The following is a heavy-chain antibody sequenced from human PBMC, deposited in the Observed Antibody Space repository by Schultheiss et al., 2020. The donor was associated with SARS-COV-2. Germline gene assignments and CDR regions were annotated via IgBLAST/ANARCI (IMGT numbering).Heavy chain of an antibody. J-gene: IGHJ4*02. CDR3: ASGAGVHYYDSSGYYHPGFDY. V-gene: IGHV4-39*07. CDR1: GGSISSSSYY. CDR2: IYYSGST. D-gene: IGHD3-22*01. Sequence: SETLSLTCTVSGGSISSSSYYWGWIRQPPGKGLEWIGYIYYSGSTYYNPSLKSRVTISVDRSKNQFSLKLSSVTAADTAVYYCASGAGVHYYDSSGYYHPGFDYWGQGTLVTVSS.